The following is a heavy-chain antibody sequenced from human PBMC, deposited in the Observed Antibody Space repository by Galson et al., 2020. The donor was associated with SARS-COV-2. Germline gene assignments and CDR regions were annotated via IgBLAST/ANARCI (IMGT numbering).Heavy chain of an antibody. CDR3: ARDSIAVTPTQIDY. V-gene: IGHV3-33*01. CDR1: GFTFSSHA. J-gene: IGHJ4*02. CDR2: IFFDGSDK. D-gene: IGHD6-19*01. Sequence: GASLKISCAASGFTFSSHAMHWVRQAPGKGLEWVAQIFFDGSDKYYGDSVKGRFTISRDSSKNTVYLQMNNLRADDTAVYYCARDSIAVTPTQIDYWGQGTLVTVSS.